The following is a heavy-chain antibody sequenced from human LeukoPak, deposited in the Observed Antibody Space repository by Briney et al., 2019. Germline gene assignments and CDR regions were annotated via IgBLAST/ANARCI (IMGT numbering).Heavy chain of an antibody. CDR1: GYTFTSYY. CDR2: INPSGGST. CDR3: ARNRILLWFGEMNDAFDI. Sequence: ASVKVSCKASGYTFTSYYMHWVRQAPGQGLEWMGIINPSGGSTSYAQKFQGRVTMTRDMSTSTVYMELSSLRSEDTAVYYCARNRILLWFGEMNDAFDIWGQGTMVTVSS. V-gene: IGHV1-46*01. D-gene: IGHD3-10*01. J-gene: IGHJ3*02.